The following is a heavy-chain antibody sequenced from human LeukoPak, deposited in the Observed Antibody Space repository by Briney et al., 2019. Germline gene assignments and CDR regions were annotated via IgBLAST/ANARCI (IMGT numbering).Heavy chain of an antibody. CDR1: GFTFSKYG. Sequence: GGSLRLSCAAPGFTFSKYGMRWVRQAPGQGLEWVGHIRYDGSDKDYGDSVKGRFAISRDNSRNRLYLQMNGLRSEDTAVYYCAKTLPADDAFDIWGQGTMVTVSS. V-gene: IGHV3-30*02. CDR2: IRYDGSDK. CDR3: AKTLPADDAFDI. J-gene: IGHJ3*02.